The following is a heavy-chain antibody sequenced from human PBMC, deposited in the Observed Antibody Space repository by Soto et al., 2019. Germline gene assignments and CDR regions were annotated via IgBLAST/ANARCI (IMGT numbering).Heavy chain of an antibody. J-gene: IGHJ5*02. CDR3: ARQNIVVVTAPSPFDP. CDR1: GGSISSSSYY. CDR2: IYYSGST. Sequence: QLQLQESGPGLVKPSETLSLTCTVSGGSISSSSYYWGWIRQPPGKGLEWIGSIYYSGSTYYNPSLKSRVTISVDTSNNQFSLKLSSVTAADTAVYYCARQNIVVVTAPSPFDPWGQGTLVTVSS. D-gene: IGHD2-21*02. V-gene: IGHV4-39*01.